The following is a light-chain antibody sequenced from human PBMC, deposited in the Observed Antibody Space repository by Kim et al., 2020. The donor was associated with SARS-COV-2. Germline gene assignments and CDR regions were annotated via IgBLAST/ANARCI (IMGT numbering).Light chain of an antibody. Sequence: ASVKLTCTLPTWQSNNAIEWHQQQPGQGPRYLMKFNSDGSHTKGDGIPDRFSGSRSGAERYLTISSLQSEDEADYYCQTWGSGVWVFGGGTQLTVL. V-gene: IGLV4-69*01. CDR1: TWQSNNA. CDR2: FNSDGSH. J-gene: IGLJ3*02. CDR3: QTWGSGVWV.